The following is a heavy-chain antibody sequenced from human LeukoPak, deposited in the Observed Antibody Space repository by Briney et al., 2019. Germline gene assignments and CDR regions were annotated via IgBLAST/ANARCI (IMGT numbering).Heavy chain of an antibody. CDR2: IYYSRST. J-gene: IGHJ6*02. Sequence: SETLSLTCTVSGGSISSYYWSWIRQPPGKGLEWIGYIYYSRSTNYNPSLKGRVTISVDTSKNQFSLKLSSVTAADTAVYYCASTSSSWYPPYYGMDVWGQGTTVTVSS. D-gene: IGHD6-13*01. V-gene: IGHV4-59*08. CDR1: GGSISSYY. CDR3: ASTSSSWYPPYYGMDV.